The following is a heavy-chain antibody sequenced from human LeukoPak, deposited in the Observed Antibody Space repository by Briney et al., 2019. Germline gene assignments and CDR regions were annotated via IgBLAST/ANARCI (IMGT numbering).Heavy chain of an antibody. Sequence: PGGSLRLSCAASGFTFSSYAMSWVRQAPGKGLEWVSAISGSGGSRYYADSVKGRFTISRDNSKNTLYLQMNSLRAEDTAVYYCARAPGYGAAYYFDYWGQGTLVTVSS. D-gene: IGHD1-1*01. CDR3: ARAPGYGAAYYFDY. CDR2: ISGSGGSR. J-gene: IGHJ4*02. V-gene: IGHV3-23*01. CDR1: GFTFSSYA.